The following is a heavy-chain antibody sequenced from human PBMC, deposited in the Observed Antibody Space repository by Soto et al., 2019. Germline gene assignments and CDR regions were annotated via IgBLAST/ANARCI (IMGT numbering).Heavy chain of an antibody. Sequence: PGESLKISCKGSGYSFTSDWIGWVRQMPGKGLEWMGIIYPGDSDTRYSPSFQGQVTISADKSISTAYLQWSSLKASDTAMYYCARLVATEDYYYYMDVWGKGTTVTVSS. CDR2: IYPGDSDT. CDR1: GYSFTSDW. CDR3: ARLVATEDYYYYMDV. V-gene: IGHV5-51*01. J-gene: IGHJ6*03. D-gene: IGHD5-12*01.